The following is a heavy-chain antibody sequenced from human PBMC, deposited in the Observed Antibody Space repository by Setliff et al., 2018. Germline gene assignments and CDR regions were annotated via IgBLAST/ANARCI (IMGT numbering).Heavy chain of an antibody. Sequence: TLSLPCAVYGGSFSGYYWSWIRQPPGKGLEWIGEINHSGSTNYNPSLKSRVTISVDTSKNQFSLKLSSVTAADTAVYYCARGFYYYYYYYMDVWGKGTTVTVS. CDR1: GGSFSGYY. CDR3: ARGFYYYYYYYMDV. V-gene: IGHV4-34*01. J-gene: IGHJ6*03. CDR2: INHSGST.